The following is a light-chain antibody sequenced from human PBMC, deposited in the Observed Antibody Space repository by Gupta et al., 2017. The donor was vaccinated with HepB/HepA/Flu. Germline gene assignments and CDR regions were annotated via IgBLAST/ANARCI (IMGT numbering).Light chain of an antibody. CDR2: RAS. Sequence: DIQMTQSPSTLSASVGDRVTITCRASQNISIWLAWYQQKPGEAPKLLIYRASRVKTGVPSRFSGSGDGKEFTLTSSRRQYDDCANYYCQQDNSYLSFGHGTKVDIK. CDR3: QQDNSYLS. CDR1: QNISIW. J-gene: IGKJ3*01. V-gene: IGKV1-5*03.